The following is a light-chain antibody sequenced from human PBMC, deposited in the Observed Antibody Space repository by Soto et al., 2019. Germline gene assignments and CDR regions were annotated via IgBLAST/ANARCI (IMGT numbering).Light chain of an antibody. V-gene: IGLV2-8*01. Sequence: QSVLTQPPSASGSPGQSVTISCTGTSSDVGAYNYVSWYQQHPGKAPKLMIYEVSKRPSGVPDRFSASKSGNTASLTASGLQAEDEADYYCSSYAGSNSFVFGTGTKVTVL. CDR3: SSYAGSNSFV. CDR1: SSDVGAYNY. CDR2: EVS. J-gene: IGLJ1*01.